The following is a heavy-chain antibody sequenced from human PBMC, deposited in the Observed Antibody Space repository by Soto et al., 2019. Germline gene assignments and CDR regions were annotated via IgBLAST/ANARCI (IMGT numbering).Heavy chain of an antibody. CDR2: IYYSGST. Sequence: QLQLQESGPGLVKPSETLSLTCTVSGVSISSRSYYWGWIRQPPGKGLEWIGSIYYSGSTYYNTSLKSRVTISVDTSKNQFSLKLSSVTAADTAFYYCARQERFPFAYWGQGTMVTVSS. CDR3: ARQERFPFAY. D-gene: IGHD3-3*01. J-gene: IGHJ4*02. V-gene: IGHV4-39*01. CDR1: GVSISSRSYY.